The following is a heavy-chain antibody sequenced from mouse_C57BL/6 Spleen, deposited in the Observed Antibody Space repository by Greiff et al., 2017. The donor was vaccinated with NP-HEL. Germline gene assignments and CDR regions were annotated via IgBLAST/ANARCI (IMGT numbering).Heavy chain of an antibody. J-gene: IGHJ1*03. Sequence: EVQLQQSGPVLVKPGASVKMSCKASGYTFTDYYMNWVKQSHGKSLEWIGVINPYNGGTSYNQKFKGKATLTVDKSSSTAYMELNSLTSEDSEVDYCARGNSITTLGAPYFDVWGTGTTVTVSS. CDR2: INPYNGGT. CDR1: GYTFTDYY. CDR3: ARGNSITTLGAPYFDV. D-gene: IGHD1-1*01. V-gene: IGHV1-19*01.